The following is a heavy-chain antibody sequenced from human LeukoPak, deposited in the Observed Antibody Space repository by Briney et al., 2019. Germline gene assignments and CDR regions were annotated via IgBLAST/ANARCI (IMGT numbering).Heavy chain of an antibody. V-gene: IGHV4-59*08. CDR1: GGSNRHYY. D-gene: IGHD5-12*01. CDR2: IYNSGST. Sequence: SETLSLTCSFSGGSNRHYYWSWIPQPPGKGLEWIGYIYNSGSTNYNPSLKSRVTISVDTSKNQFSLKLSSVTAADAAVYYSAKYGRRYACGYWGRGTLVTVSS. CDR3: AKYGRRYACGY. J-gene: IGHJ4*02.